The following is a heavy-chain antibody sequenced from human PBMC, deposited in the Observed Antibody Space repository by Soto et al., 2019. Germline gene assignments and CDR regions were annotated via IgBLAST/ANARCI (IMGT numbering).Heavy chain of an antibody. CDR1: GYSFTSYW. V-gene: IGHV5-10-1*01. CDR2: IDPSDSYT. J-gene: IGHJ3*02. D-gene: IGHD3-22*01. CDR3: ARHYYYDSSGYDAFDI. Sequence: GESLKISCKGSGYSFTSYWISWVRQMPGKGLEWMGRIDPSDSYTNYSPSFQGHVTISADKSISTAYLQWSSLKASDTAMYYCARHYYYDSSGYDAFDIWGQGTMVTVSS.